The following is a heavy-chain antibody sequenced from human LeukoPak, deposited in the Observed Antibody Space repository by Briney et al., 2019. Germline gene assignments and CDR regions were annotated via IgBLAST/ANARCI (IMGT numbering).Heavy chain of an antibody. CDR2: ISAYNGHT. V-gene: IGHV1-18*01. D-gene: IGHD3-3*01. Sequence: ASVKVSCKASGYTFTSYGISWVRRAPGQGLEWMGWISAYNGHTNYAQKLQGRVTMTTDTSTSTAYMELRSLRSDDTAVYYCARDVGGITIFGVVIKDDAFDIWGQGTMVTVSS. CDR3: ARDVGGITIFGVVIKDDAFDI. J-gene: IGHJ3*02. CDR1: GYTFTSYG.